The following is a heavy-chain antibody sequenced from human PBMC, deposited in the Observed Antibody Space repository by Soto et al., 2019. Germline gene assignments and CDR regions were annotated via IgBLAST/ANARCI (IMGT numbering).Heavy chain of an antibody. V-gene: IGHV4-59*08. Sequence: SETLSLTCTVSGGSISSYYWSWIRQPPGKGLEWIGYIYYSGSTNYNPSLKSRVTISVDTSKNQFSLKLSSVTAADTAVYYCARHVDYAGWFDPWGQGTLVTVSS. CDR1: GGSISSYY. J-gene: IGHJ5*02. CDR3: ARHVDYAGWFDP. CDR2: IYYSGST. D-gene: IGHD4-17*01.